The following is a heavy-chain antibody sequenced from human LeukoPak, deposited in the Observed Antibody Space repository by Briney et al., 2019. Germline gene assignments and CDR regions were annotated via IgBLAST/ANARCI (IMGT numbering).Heavy chain of an antibody. Sequence: SETLSLTCAVYGGSFSGYYWSWIRQPPGKGLEWIGEINHSGSTNYNPSLKSRVTISVDTSKNQFSLKLSSVTAADTAVYYCALRNYYYYYGMDVWGQGTTVTASS. J-gene: IGHJ6*02. CDR1: GGSFSGYY. CDR2: INHSGST. CDR3: ALRNYYYYYGMDV. D-gene: IGHD3-16*01. V-gene: IGHV4-34*01.